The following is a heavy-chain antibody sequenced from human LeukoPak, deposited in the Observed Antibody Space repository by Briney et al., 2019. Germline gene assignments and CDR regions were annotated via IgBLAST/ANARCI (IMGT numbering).Heavy chain of an antibody. J-gene: IGHJ5*02. CDR3: ARDANYDFGFDP. CDR2: IYYSGST. V-gene: IGHV4-39*07. D-gene: IGHD3-3*01. CDR1: GGSISSSSYY. Sequence: SETLSLTCTVSGGSISSSSYYWGWIRQPPGKGLEWIGSIYYSGSTYYNPSLKSRVTISVDTSKNQFSLKLSSVTAADTAVYYCARDANYDFGFDPWGQGTLVTVSS.